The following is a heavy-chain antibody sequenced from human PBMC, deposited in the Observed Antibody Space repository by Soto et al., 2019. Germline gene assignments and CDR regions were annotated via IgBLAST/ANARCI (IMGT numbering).Heavy chain of an antibody. J-gene: IGHJ3*02. CDR3: ARDRYHSSGWYADAFDI. V-gene: IGHV4-59*01. CDR1: GGSISSYY. CDR2: IYYSGST. D-gene: IGHD6-19*01. Sequence: SETLSLTCTVSGGSISSYYWSWIRQPPGKGLEWIGYIYYSGSTNYNPSLKSRVTISVDTSKNQFSLKLSSVTAADTAVYYCARDRYHSSGWYADAFDIWGQGTMVTVSS.